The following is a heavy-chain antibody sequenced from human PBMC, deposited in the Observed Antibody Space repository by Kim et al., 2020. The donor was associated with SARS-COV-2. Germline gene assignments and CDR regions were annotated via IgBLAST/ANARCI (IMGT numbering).Heavy chain of an antibody. CDR3: ARGEFIQSYGSYGMDV. CDR1: GFTVSSNY. Sequence: GGSLRLSCAASGFTVSSNYMSWVRQAPGKGLEWVSVIYSGGSTYYADSVKGRFTISRDNSKNTLYLQMNSLRAEDTAVYYCARGEFIQSYGSYGMDVWGQGTTVTVSS. CDR2: IYSGGST. V-gene: IGHV3-66*01. J-gene: IGHJ6*02. D-gene: IGHD5-18*01.